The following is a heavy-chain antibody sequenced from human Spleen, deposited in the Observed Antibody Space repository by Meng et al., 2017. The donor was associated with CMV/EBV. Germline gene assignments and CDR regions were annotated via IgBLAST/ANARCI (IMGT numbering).Heavy chain of an antibody. CDR2: IFYSGTT. D-gene: IGHD1-1*01. Sequence: SETLSLTCTVSRGSISNYFWSWIRQPPGKGLQWIGSIFYSGTTYLNPSLKSRITMSVDTSNNHFSLRLSSVTAADTAVYYCARAGWNQFFDRWGRGTLVTVSS. V-gene: IGHV4-59*12. J-gene: IGHJ4*02. CDR1: RGSISNYF. CDR3: ARAGWNQFFDR.